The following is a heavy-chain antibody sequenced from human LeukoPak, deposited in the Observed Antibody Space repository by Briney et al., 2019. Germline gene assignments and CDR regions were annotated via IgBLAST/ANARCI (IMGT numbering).Heavy chain of an antibody. J-gene: IGHJ1*01. CDR2: ISGSGGST. D-gene: IGHD3-22*01. CDR1: GFTFSSYA. V-gene: IGHV3-23*01. Sequence: GGSLRLSCAAPGFTFSSYAMSWVRQAPGKGLEWVSAISGSGGSTYYADSVKGRFTISRDNSKNTLYLQMNSLRAEDTAVYYCAKVGPMIVVVWYFQHWGQGTLVTVSS. CDR3: AKVGPMIVVVWYFQH.